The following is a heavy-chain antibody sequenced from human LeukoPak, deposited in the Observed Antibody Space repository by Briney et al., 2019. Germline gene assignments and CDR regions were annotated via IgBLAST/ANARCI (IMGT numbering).Heavy chain of an antibody. CDR1: GFTFSSYS. CDR2: ISSSSSTI. Sequence: GGSLRLSCAASGFTFSSYSMNWVRQAPGKGLEWVSYISSSSSTIYYEDSVKGRFTISRDNAKNSLYLQMNSLRAEDTAVYYCARDSYGGIDAFDIWGQGTMVTVSS. D-gene: IGHD4-23*01. J-gene: IGHJ3*02. CDR3: ARDSYGGIDAFDI. V-gene: IGHV3-48*01.